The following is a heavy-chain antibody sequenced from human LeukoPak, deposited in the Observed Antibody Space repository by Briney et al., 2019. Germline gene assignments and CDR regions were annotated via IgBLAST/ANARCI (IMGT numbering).Heavy chain of an antibody. D-gene: IGHD3-10*02. CDR2: ISYDGSNK. CDR1: GFTFSSYG. CDR3: AKFFTGEYVRAFDV. J-gene: IGHJ3*01. V-gene: IGHV3-30*18. Sequence: GGSLRLSCAASGFTFSSYGMHWVRQAPGKGLEWVAVISYDGSNKYYADSVKGRFTISRDNSKNTLYLQMNSLRAEDTAVYYCAKFFTGEYVRAFDVWGQGTMVTVSS.